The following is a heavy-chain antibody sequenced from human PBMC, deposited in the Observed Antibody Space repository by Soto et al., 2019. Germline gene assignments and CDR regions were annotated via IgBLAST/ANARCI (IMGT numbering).Heavy chain of an antibody. J-gene: IGHJ4*02. Sequence: PGESLKNSWKGSGYSFTSYWIGWVRHMPGKGLEWMGIIYPGDSDTRYSPSFQGQVTISADKSISTAYLQWSSLKASDTAMYYCARPHSSGWLYPYDYWGQGNLVTVSS. V-gene: IGHV5-51*01. CDR3: ARPHSSGWLYPYDY. CDR2: IYPGDSDT. D-gene: IGHD6-19*01. CDR1: GYSFTSYW.